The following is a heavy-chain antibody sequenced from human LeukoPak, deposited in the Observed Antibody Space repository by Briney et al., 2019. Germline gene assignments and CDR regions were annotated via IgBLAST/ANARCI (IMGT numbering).Heavy chain of an antibody. CDR2: VLPIFGTT. CDR3: ARDLLPMTKAGVVND. V-gene: IGHV1-69*13. J-gene: IGHJ4*02. Sequence: GASVKVSCKASGGSFSSYGISWVRQAPGQGLEWMGGVLPIFGTTNYAQRFQGRVTITADESRSTAYMELSSLTSDDTAVYYCARDLLPMTKAGVVNDWGQGSLVIVSA. CDR1: GGSFSSYG. D-gene: IGHD3-3*01.